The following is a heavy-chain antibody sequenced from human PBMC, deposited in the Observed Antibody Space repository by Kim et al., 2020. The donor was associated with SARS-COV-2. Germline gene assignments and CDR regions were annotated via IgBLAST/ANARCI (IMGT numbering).Heavy chain of an antibody. V-gene: IGHV3-11*05. CDR2: ISSSSSYT. J-gene: IGHJ4*02. Sequence: GGSLRLSCAASGFTFSDYYMSWIRQAPGKGLEWVSYISSSSSYTNYADSVKGRFTISRDNAKNSLYLQMNSLRAEDTAVYYCAREFLDYYGSGSYPDHWGQGTLVTVSS. D-gene: IGHD3-10*01. CDR1: GFTFSDYY. CDR3: AREFLDYYGSGSYPDH.